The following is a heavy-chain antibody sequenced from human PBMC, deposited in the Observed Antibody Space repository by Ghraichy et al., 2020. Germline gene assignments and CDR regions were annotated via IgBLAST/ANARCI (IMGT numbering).Heavy chain of an antibody. CDR3: ARTKYYDFWSGPDYGMDV. V-gene: IGHV5-51*01. D-gene: IGHD3-3*01. CDR1: GYSFTSYW. J-gene: IGHJ6*02. Sequence: GESLNISCKGSGYSFTSYWIGWVRQMPGKGLEWMGIIYPGDSDTRYSPSFQGQVTISADKSISTAYLQWSSLKASDTAMYYCARTKYYDFWSGPDYGMDVWGQGTTVTVSS. CDR2: IYPGDSDT.